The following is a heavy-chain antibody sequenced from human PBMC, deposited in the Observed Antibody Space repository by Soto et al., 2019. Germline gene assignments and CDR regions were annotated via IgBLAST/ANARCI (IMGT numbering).Heavy chain of an antibody. J-gene: IGHJ6*02. Sequence: QVRLVQSGAEVKKPGSSVKVSCKVSGGTFSKYSLSWVRQTPVQGLEWMGGITPFVDTSNYAQRFLGRVTITADKSTNTAFLEVSGLKSEDTALYFCASTSYCNGSSCYSRHYYGMDVWGQGTTVTVSS. CDR3: ASTSYCNGSSCYSRHYYGMDV. CDR2: ITPFVDTS. V-gene: IGHV1-69*06. D-gene: IGHD2-2*01. CDR1: GGTFSKYS.